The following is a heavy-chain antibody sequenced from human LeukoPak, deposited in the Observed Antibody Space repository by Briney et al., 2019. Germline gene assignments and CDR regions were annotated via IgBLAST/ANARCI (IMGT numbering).Heavy chain of an antibody. D-gene: IGHD3-22*01. CDR3: ARASYYYDSSGYYRSYGNDY. J-gene: IGHJ4*02. CDR2: SYYSGST. Sequence: SETLSLTCTVSGGSISSYYWSWIRQPPGKGLEWIGYSYYSGSTNYNPSLKSRVTISVDTSKNQFSLKLSSVTAADTAVYYCARASYYYDSSGYYRSYGNDYWGQGTLVTVSS. V-gene: IGHV4-59*01. CDR1: GGSISSYY.